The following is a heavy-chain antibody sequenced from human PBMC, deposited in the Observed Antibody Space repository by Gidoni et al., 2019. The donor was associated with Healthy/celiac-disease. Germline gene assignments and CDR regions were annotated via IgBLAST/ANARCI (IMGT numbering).Heavy chain of an antibody. CDR1: GYTFTGYY. D-gene: IGHD2-15*01. V-gene: IGHV1-2*06. CDR2: INPNSGGT. J-gene: IGHJ3*02. CDR3: ARELGYCSGGSCYGLSPDDAFDI. Sequence: QVQLVQSGAAVKKPGASVKVSCKASGYTFTGYYMHWVRQAPGQGLEWMGRINPNSGGTNYAQKFQGRVTMTRDTSISTAYMELSRLRSDDTAVYYCARELGYCSGGSCYGLSPDDAFDIWGQGTMVTVSS.